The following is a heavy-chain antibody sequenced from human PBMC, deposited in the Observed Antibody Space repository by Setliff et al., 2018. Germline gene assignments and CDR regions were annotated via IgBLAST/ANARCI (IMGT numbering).Heavy chain of an antibody. V-gene: IGHV4-34*01. D-gene: IGHD2-21*01. Sequence: SETLSLTCAVYGDSLSDYYWSWIRQAPGKGLEWIEEINHRGSTNYSPSLRSRVTMSVDTSKKQLSLKLSTVTAADTAVYYCAREFVVISFVKNIHHHYGMDVWGQGTTVTVSS. J-gene: IGHJ6*02. CDR3: AREFVVISFVKNIHHHYGMDV. CDR2: INHRGST. CDR1: GDSLSDYY.